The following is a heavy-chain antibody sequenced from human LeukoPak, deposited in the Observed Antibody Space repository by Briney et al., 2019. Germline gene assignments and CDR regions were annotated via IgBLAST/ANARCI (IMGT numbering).Heavy chain of an antibody. V-gene: IGHV4-61*01. CDR1: GGSVSSGSYY. J-gene: IGHJ4*02. CDR2: IYYSGST. D-gene: IGHD3-16*02. Sequence: SETLSLTCTVSGGSVSSGSYYWSWIRQPPGKGLERIGYIYYSGSTNYNPSLKSRVIISVDTSKNQFSLKLSSVTAADTAVYYCASSSYDYVWGSYRPLDYWGQGTLVTVSS. CDR3: ASSSYDYVWGSYRPLDY.